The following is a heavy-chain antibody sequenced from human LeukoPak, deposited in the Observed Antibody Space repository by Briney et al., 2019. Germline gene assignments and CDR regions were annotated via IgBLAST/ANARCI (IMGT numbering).Heavy chain of an antibody. V-gene: IGHV3-15*01. CDR3: TNDYGVYLHSYFDL. J-gene: IGHJ2*01. D-gene: IGHD4-17*01. CDR2: IKSKTDGGTT. Sequence: GGSLRLSCAASGFTFSNAWMSWVRQAPGKGLEWVGRIKSKTDGGTTDYAAPLKGRFTISRDDSKNTLYLQMNSLKTEATAVYYCTNDYGVYLHSYFDLGGRGTLVTVSS. CDR1: GFTFSNAW.